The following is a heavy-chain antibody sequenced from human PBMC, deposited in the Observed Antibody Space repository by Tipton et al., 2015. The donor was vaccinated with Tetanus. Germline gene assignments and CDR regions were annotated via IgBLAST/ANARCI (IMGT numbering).Heavy chain of an antibody. J-gene: IGHJ4*02. CDR2: ISSTSSYI. Sequence: QLVQSGGGLVKPGSSLRVSCAVSGFTFSSYTMNWVRQAPGKGLEWLSSISSTSSYIYYADSVKGRITISRDNTKNSLFLQMNSLTAEDTAVYFCASGSTLDYWGQGALVTVSS. D-gene: IGHD6-25*01. CDR3: ASGSTLDY. V-gene: IGHV3-21*01. CDR1: GFTFSSYT.